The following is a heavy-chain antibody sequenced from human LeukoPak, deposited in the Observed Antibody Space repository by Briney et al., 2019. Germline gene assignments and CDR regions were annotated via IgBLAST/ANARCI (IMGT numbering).Heavy chain of an antibody. J-gene: IGHJ4*02. CDR2: IIPIFGTA. Sequence: ASVKVSCKASGGTFSSYAISWVRQAPGQGLEWMGGIIPIFGTANYAQKFRGRVTITADESTSTAYMELSSLRSEDTAVYYCARVPGYSYDPPFDYWGQGTLVTVSS. CDR1: GGTFSSYA. V-gene: IGHV1-69*13. CDR3: ARVPGYSYDPPFDY. D-gene: IGHD5-18*01.